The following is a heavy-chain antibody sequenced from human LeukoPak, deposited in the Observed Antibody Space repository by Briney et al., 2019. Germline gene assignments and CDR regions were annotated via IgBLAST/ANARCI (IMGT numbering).Heavy chain of an antibody. CDR3: ARFIGSSGYYDY. D-gene: IGHD3-22*01. V-gene: IGHV4-30-4*02. Sequence: PSETLSLTCTVSGGSISSGDYYWSWIRQPPGKGLEWIGYIYYSGSTYYNPSLTSRVTISVDTSKNQFSLKLSSVTAADTAVYYCARFIGSSGYYDYWGHGTLVTVPS. J-gene: IGHJ4*01. CDR2: IYYSGST. CDR1: GGSISSGDYY.